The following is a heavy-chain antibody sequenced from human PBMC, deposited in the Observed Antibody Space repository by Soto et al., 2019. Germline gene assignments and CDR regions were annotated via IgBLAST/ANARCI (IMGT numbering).Heavy chain of an antibody. CDR2: INHSGST. CDR1: GGSFSGYY. J-gene: IGHJ4*02. CDR3: ARTVVVVTATTFDY. V-gene: IGHV4-34*01. Sequence: SETLSLTCAVYGGSFSGYYWSWIRQPPGKGLEWIGEINHSGSTNYNPSLKSRVTISVDTSKNQFSLKLSSVTAADTAVYYCARTVVVVTATTFDYWGQGTLVTVSS. D-gene: IGHD2-21*02.